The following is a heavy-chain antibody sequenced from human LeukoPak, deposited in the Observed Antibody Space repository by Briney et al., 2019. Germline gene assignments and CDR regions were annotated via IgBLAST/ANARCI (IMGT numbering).Heavy chain of an antibody. Sequence: GGSLRLSCAASGFTFSSYAMHWVRQAPGKGLEWVAVISYDGSNKYYADSVKGRFTVSRDNSKNTLYLQMNSLRAEDTAVYYCARDDDSSGNYLFDYWGQGTLVTVSS. CDR3: ARDDDSSGNYLFDY. J-gene: IGHJ4*02. CDR2: ISYDGSNK. CDR1: GFTFSSYA. D-gene: IGHD3-22*01. V-gene: IGHV3-30-3*01.